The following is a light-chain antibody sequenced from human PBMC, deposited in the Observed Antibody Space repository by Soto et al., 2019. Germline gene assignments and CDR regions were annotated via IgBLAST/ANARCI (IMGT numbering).Light chain of an antibody. CDR3: CSYAGSVV. J-gene: IGLJ2*01. CDR2: EVS. Sequence: QLVLTQPASVSGSPGQSITISCTGTSSDVGSYNLVSWYQQHPGKAPKLMIYEVSKRPSGVSNRFSGSKSGNTASLTISGRQAEDEADYYCCSYAGSVVFGGWTKLTVL. V-gene: IGLV2-23*02. CDR1: SSDVGSYNL.